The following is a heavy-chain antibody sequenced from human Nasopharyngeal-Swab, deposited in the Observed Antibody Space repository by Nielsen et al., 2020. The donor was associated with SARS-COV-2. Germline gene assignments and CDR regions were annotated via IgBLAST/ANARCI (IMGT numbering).Heavy chain of an antibody. J-gene: IGHJ6*02. V-gene: IGHV3-30*18. Sequence: GGSLRLSCAASGFTFSSYGMHWVRQAPGKGLEWVAVISYDGSNKYYADYVKGRFTISRDNSKNTLYLQMNSLRAEDTAVYYCAKTVEYHGSGEGYYGMDVWGQGTTVTVSS. CDR3: AKTVEYHGSGEGYYGMDV. CDR1: GFTFSSYG. CDR2: ISYDGSNK. D-gene: IGHD3-10*01.